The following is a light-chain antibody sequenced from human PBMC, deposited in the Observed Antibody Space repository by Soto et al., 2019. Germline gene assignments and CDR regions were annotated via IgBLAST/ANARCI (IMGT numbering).Light chain of an antibody. CDR1: QSVSSSH. V-gene: IGKV3-15*01. CDR2: GAS. Sequence: EIVLTQSPGTLSLSPGERATLSCRASQSVSSSHLAWYQHKPGQAPRLLIFGASSRATGVPARFSGSGSGTEFTLTINSLQSEDFAVYFCQQYDNLPLTFGPGTKVDIK. CDR3: QQYDNLPLT. J-gene: IGKJ3*01.